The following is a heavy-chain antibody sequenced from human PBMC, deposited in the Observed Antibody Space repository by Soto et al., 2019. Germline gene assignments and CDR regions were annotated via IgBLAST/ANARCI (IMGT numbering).Heavy chain of an antibody. Sequence: GGSLRLSCAASGFTFSAYAMSWVRQAPGKGLEWVSVISGSGGTTYYADSVKGRFTISRDNSKNTLYVQMNSLRAEDAAVYYCAKDRSVDTRDWFDPWGQGTLVTVSS. CDR3: AKDRSVDTRDWFDP. J-gene: IGHJ5*02. D-gene: IGHD5-18*01. CDR1: GFTFSAYA. V-gene: IGHV3-23*01. CDR2: ISGSGGTT.